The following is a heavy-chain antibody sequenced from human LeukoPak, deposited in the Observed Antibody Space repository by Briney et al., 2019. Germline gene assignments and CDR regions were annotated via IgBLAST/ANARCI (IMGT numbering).Heavy chain of an antibody. CDR2: MYTSGST. CDR1: GGLISSGSYY. D-gene: IGHD2-8*01. CDR3: AREWSAFDI. V-gene: IGHV4-61*02. Sequence: SQTLSLTCTVSGGLISSGSYYWSWIRQPAGKGLEWIGRMYTSGSTNYNPSLKSRVTTSVDTSKNQLSLKLSSVTAADTAVYYCAREWSAFDIWGQGTVVTVSS. J-gene: IGHJ3*02.